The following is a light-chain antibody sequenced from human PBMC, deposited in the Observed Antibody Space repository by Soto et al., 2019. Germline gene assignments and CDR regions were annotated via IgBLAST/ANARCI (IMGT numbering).Light chain of an antibody. CDR3: CSYAGRSTLGVV. V-gene: IGLV2-23*03. CDR2: EGN. J-gene: IGLJ2*01. CDR1: NSDVGDFNL. Sequence: QSVLTQPASVSGSPGQSITISCTGTNSDVGDFNLVSWYQQHTGKAPKLMIYEGNKRPSGVSDRFSGSKSGSTASLTISGLQTEDEAGYYCCSYAGRSTLGVVFGGGTQLTVL.